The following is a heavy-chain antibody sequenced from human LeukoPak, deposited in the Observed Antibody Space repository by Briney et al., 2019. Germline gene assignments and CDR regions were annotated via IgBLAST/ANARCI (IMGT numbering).Heavy chain of an antibody. CDR3: ARDIAGVGPLAI. Sequence: SETLSITCTVSGGSISSYYWSWIRQPPGKGLEWIGYIYYSGSTNYNPSLKSRVTISVDTSKNQFSLKLSSVTAADTAVYYCARDIAGVGPLAIWGQGTMVTVSS. D-gene: IGHD7-27*01. V-gene: IGHV4-59*01. CDR2: IYYSGST. CDR1: GGSISSYY. J-gene: IGHJ3*02.